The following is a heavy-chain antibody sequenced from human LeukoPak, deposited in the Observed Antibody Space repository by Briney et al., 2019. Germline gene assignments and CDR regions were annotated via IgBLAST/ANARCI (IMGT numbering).Heavy chain of an antibody. Sequence: GGSLRLSCAASGFTFSSYSMNWVRQAPGKGLEWVSSISSSSSYICYADSVKGRFTISRDNAKNSLYLQMNSLRAEDTAVYYCARAQVNYFDYWGQGTLVTVSS. CDR1: GFTFSSYS. V-gene: IGHV3-21*01. J-gene: IGHJ4*02. D-gene: IGHD2-21*01. CDR3: ARAQVNYFDY. CDR2: ISSSSSYI.